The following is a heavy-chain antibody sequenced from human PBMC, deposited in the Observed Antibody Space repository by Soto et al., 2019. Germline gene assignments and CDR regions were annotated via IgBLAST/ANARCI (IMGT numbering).Heavy chain of an antibody. V-gene: IGHV3-30*03. D-gene: IGHD2-2*01. Sequence: QVQLVESGGGVVQPGRSLRLSCAATGFTFSSYGMHWVRQAPGKGLEWVAVISYDGSNKYYADSVKGRFTISRDNSKNTLYLQMNSLRAEDTAVYYCAIGPRGYQLQPSDYWGQGTLVTVSS. CDR3: AIGPRGYQLQPSDY. CDR1: GFTFSSYG. J-gene: IGHJ4*02. CDR2: ISYDGSNK.